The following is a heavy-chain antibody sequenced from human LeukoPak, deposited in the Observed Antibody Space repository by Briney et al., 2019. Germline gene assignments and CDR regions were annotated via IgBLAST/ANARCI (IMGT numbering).Heavy chain of an antibody. Sequence: GGSLRLSCAASGFTFSSYGMHWVRQAPGKGLEWVAVISYDGSNKYYADSVKGRFTISRDNSKNTLYLQMNSLRAEDTAVYYCARWGAQYYFDYWGQGTLVTVSS. J-gene: IGHJ4*02. V-gene: IGHV3-30*03. D-gene: IGHD3-16*01. CDR3: ARWGAQYYFDY. CDR2: ISYDGSNK. CDR1: GFTFSSYG.